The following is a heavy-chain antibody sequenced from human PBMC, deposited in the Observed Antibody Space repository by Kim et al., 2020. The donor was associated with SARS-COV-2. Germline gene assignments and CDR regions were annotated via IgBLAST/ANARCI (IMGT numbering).Heavy chain of an antibody. CDR1: GFTFSRYW. J-gene: IGHJ3*01. CDR2: IENDGSTT. V-gene: IGHV3-74*01. D-gene: IGHD6-13*01. CDR3: VRGSQAGFDV. Sequence: GGSLRLSCAASGFTFSRYWMYWVRQAPGKGLVCVSRIENDGSTTSYPDSVKGRFTISRDNAKNTLHLQMNSLRVEDTAVYYCVRGSQAGFDVWGQGTLVTVSS.